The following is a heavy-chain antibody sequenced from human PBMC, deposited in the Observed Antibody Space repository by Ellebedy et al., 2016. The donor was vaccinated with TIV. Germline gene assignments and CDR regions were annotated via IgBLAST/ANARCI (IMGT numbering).Heavy chain of an antibody. V-gene: IGHV3-74*01. CDR1: GFTFSNYW. J-gene: IGHJ4*02. Sequence: GESLKISCAASGFTFSNYWMHWVRQAPGKGLVWVSQINIDGSGTNYADSVKGRFSIARDNAKSTLYLQMNTLRAEETAVYYCATDQAGGSVIDYWGQGTLVTVSS. CDR2: INIDGSGT. CDR3: ATDQAGGSVIDY. D-gene: IGHD3-10*01.